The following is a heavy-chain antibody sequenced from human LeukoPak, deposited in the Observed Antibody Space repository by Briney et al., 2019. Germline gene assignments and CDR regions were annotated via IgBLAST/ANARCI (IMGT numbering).Heavy chain of an antibody. CDR2: ISSSSGYI. CDR3: ARAYGDYGMDV. CDR1: GFTFSSYS. J-gene: IGHJ6*02. Sequence: GGSLRLSCAASGFTFSSYSMTWVRQAPGKGLEWVSSISSSSGYIYYADSVKGRSTISRDNAKNSLYLQMNSLRAEDTAVYYCARAYGDYGMDVWGQGTTVTVSS. V-gene: IGHV3-21*01. D-gene: IGHD4-17*01.